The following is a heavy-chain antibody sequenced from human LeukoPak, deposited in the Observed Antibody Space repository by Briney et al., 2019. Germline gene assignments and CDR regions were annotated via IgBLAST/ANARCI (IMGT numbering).Heavy chain of an antibody. J-gene: IGHJ4*02. CDR1: GFTFSGYA. Sequence: PGGSLRPSCAASGFTFSGYAMSWVRQAPGKGLEWVSAISGSGGSAYYADSVKGRFTISRGNSKNTLYLQMNSLRAEDTAVYYCAKDHPKFDYWGQGTLVTVSS. CDR2: ISGSGGSA. CDR3: AKDHPKFDY. V-gene: IGHV3-23*01.